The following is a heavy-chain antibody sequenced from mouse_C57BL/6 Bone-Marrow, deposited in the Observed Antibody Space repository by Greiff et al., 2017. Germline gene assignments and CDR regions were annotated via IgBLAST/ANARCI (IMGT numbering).Heavy chain of an antibody. CDR2: IDPSDSYT. CDR1: GYTFTSYW. CDR3: ARTYRKLYFDY. J-gene: IGHJ2*01. Sequence: QVHVKQPGAELVMPGASVKLSCKASGYTFTSYWMHWVKQRPGQGLEWIGEIDPSDSYTNYNQKFKGKSTLTVDKSSSTAYMQLSSLTSEDSAVYYCARTYRKLYFDYWGQGTTLTVSS. D-gene: IGHD5-1*01. V-gene: IGHV1-69*01.